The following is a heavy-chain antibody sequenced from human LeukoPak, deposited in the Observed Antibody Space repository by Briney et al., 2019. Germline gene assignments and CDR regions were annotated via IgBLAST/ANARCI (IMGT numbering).Heavy chain of an antibody. V-gene: IGHV1-46*01. CDR1: GYTFTSYY. CDR3: ARDTGSGYDEGNYFDY. J-gene: IGHJ4*02. CDR2: INPSGGST. D-gene: IGHD5-12*01. Sequence: ASVKVSCKASGYTFTSYYMHWVRQAPGQGLEWMGIINPSGGSTSYAQKFQGRVTMTRDTSTSTVYMELSSLRSEDTAVYYCARDTGSGYDEGNYFDYWGQGTLVTVSS.